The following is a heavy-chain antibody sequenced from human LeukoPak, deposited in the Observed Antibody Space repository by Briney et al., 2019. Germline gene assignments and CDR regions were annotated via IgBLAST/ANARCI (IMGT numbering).Heavy chain of an antibody. D-gene: IGHD3-10*01. Sequence: GGSLRLSCAASGFTVGSNYMSWVRQAPGKGLEWVSVIYSGGSTYYADSVKGRFTISRDNSKNTLYLQMNSLRAEDTAVYYCARDSYGSGSYTGRTDYWGQGTLVTVSS. CDR1: GFTVGSNY. V-gene: IGHV3-53*01. J-gene: IGHJ4*02. CDR2: IYSGGST. CDR3: ARDSYGSGSYTGRTDY.